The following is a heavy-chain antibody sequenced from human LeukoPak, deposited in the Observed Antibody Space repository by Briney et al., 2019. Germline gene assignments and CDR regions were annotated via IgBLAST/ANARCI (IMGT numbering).Heavy chain of an antibody. CDR1: GGSFSGYY. Sequence: SETLSLTCAVYGGSFSGYYWSWIRQPPGKGLEWIGSIYYTGSTFYNPSLKGRVTMSVDTSKNQFSLRMSSVIAADTAIYYCAKTLSNRDAFDIWGQGTMVTVSS. CDR2: IYYTGST. V-gene: IGHV4-34*01. D-gene: IGHD2/OR15-2a*01. J-gene: IGHJ3*02. CDR3: AKTLSNRDAFDI.